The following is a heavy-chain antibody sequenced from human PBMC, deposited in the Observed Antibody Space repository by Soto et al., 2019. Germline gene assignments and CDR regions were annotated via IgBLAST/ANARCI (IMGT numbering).Heavy chain of an antibody. V-gene: IGHV3-30-3*01. J-gene: IGHJ4*02. CDR2: ISYDGSNK. CDR3: ARGGSRSWDFDY. Sequence: QVQLVESGGGVVQPGRSLRLSCAASGFTFSSYAMHWVRQAPGKGLEWVAVISYDGSNKYYADSVKGRFTISRDNSKNTLDLQMNSLRAEDTAVYYCARGGSRSWDFDYWGQGTLVTVSS. D-gene: IGHD2-2*01. CDR1: GFTFSSYA.